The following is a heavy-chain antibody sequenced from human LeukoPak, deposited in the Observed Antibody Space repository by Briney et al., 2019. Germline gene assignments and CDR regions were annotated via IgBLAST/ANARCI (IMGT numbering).Heavy chain of an antibody. CDR1: GGSISSSYY. J-gene: IGHJ4*02. V-gene: IGHV4-4*07. CDR3: AREYYYDSSGYYYN. D-gene: IGHD3-22*01. CDR2: TYTSGST. Sequence: SETLSLTCTVSGGSISSSYYWSWIRQPAGKGLEWIGRTYTSGSTNYNPSLKSRVTMSVDTSKNQFSLKLSSVTAADTAVYYCAREYYYDSSGYYYNWGQGTLVTVSS.